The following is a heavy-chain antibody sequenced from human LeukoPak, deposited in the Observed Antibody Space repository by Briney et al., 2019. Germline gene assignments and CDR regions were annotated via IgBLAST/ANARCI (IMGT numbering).Heavy chain of an antibody. D-gene: IGHD3-3*01. CDR2: IYYSGST. CDR1: GGYISSGGYY. V-gene: IGHV4-31*03. CDR3: ARDKHRVIDY. Sequence: PSQTLSLTCTVSGGYISSGGYYWSWIRQHPGKGLEWNGYIYYSGSTYYNPSLKSRVSISVDTSKNQFSLKLSSVTAADTAVYYCARDKHRVIDYWGQGTLVTVSS. J-gene: IGHJ4*02.